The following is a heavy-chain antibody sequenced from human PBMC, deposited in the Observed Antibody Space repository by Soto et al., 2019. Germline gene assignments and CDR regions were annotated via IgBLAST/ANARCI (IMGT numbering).Heavy chain of an antibody. CDR1: GYTFTSYG. D-gene: IGHD5-18*01. CDR3: QRDPLLATAMAPVAPLVED. J-gene: IGHJ4*02. Sequence: SVKVSCKASGYTFTSYGISWVRQAPGQGLEWMGRIIPILGIANYAQKFQGRVTITADNSTSTAYMELSSVISSDTAVDSCQRDPLLATAMAPVAPLVEDWGQGTLVTSPQ. V-gene: IGHV1-69*04. CDR2: IIPILGIA.